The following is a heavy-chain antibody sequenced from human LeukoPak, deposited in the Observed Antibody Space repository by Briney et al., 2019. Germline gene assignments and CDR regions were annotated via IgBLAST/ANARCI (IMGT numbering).Heavy chain of an antibody. V-gene: IGHV4-61*01. CDR3: ARFKSGGFYYFDS. J-gene: IGHJ4*02. CDR1: GARLTNPTYF. D-gene: IGHD2-15*01. CDR2: IFASGTA. Sequence: SETLSLTCSVSGARLTNPTYFQWIWFRLPPGKGLEFIGKIFASGTAALTPSLKSRVTMSLDTSKNEFSLRLTSVTAEDSAVYYCARFKSGGFYYFDSWGQGTLVTVSS.